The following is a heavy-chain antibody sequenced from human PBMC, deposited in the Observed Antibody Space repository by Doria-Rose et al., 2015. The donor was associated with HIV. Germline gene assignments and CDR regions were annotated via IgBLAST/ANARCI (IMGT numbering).Heavy chain of an antibody. CDR1: GVSLSSPGMG. V-gene: IGHV2-26*01. CDR3: ARIKSSRWYHKYYFDF. Sequence: QITLKESGPVLVKPTETLTLTCTVSGVSLSSPGMGVSWIRQPPGKALEWLAYIISDDERFYTISLKSRLTISRGTSKSQVVLTVTDMDPVDTATYYCARIKSSRWYHKYYFDFWGQGTLVIVSA. CDR2: IISDDER. J-gene: IGHJ4*02. D-gene: IGHD6-13*01.